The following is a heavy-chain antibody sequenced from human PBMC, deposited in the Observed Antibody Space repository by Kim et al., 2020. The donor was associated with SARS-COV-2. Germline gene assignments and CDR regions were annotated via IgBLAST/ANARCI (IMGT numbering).Heavy chain of an antibody. D-gene: IGHD2-15*01. CDR1: GFTFSTNS. Sequence: GGSLRLSCAVSGFTFSTNSMNWVRQAPGKGLEWVSSISSSSDYLYYADSVKGRFTISRDNAKNSLYLQMNSLSAEDTAVYYCASEVVVPTTLDYWGQGTLVTVSS. CDR3: ASEVVVPTTLDY. CDR2: ISSSSDYL. J-gene: IGHJ4*02. V-gene: IGHV3-21*01.